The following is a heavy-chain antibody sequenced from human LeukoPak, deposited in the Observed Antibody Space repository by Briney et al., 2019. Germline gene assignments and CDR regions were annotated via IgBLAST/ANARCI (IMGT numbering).Heavy chain of an antibody. D-gene: IGHD2-2*01. CDR2: ISYDGSNK. V-gene: IGHV3-30*04. CDR1: GFTFSSYA. Sequence: GGSLRLSCAASGFTFSSYAMHWVRQAPGKGLEWVAVISYDGSNKYYADSVKGRFTISRDNSKNTLYLQTNSLRAEDTAVYYCAKVSSWKDAFDIWGQGTMVTVSS. CDR3: AKVSSWKDAFDI. J-gene: IGHJ3*02.